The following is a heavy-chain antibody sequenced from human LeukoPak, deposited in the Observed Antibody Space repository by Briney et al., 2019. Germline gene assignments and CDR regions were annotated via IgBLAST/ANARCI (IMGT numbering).Heavy chain of an antibody. J-gene: IGHJ4*02. V-gene: IGHV4-59*01. D-gene: IGHD2-2*01. CDR2: IYYSGST. CDR3: ARDNPQLPFDY. CDR1: GGSISSYY. Sequence: PSETLSLTCTVSGGSISSYYWSWIRQPPGKGLEWIGYIYYSGSTNYNPSLKSRVTISVDTSKNQFSLKLSSVTAADTAVYYCARDNPQLPFDYWGQGTLVTVSS.